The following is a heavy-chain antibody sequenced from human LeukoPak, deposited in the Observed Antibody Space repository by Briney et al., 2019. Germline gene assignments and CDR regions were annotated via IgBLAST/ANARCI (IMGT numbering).Heavy chain of an antibody. D-gene: IGHD3-22*01. CDR1: GYTFTGYY. J-gene: IGHJ3*02. V-gene: IGHV1-2*02. CDR3: ARDSRNYYDSRGGGDEAFDI. Sequence: GASVKVSCKTSGYTFTGYYIQWVRQAPGQGLEWMGWINPNSGGASYVQKFQGRVTMTSDTSISTAYMELRSLRSDDTAVYYCARDSRNYYDSRGGGDEAFDIWGQGTMVTVSS. CDR2: INPNSGGA.